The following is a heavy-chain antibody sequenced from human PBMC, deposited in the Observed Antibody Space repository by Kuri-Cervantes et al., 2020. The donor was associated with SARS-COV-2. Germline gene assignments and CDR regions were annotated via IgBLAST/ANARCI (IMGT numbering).Heavy chain of an antibody. J-gene: IGHJ6*02. V-gene: IGHV1-69*13. CDR1: GGTISSYA. CDR2: IIPIFGTA. D-gene: IGHD5-18*01. Sequence: SVKVSCKASGGTISSYAISWVRQASGQGLEWMGGIIPIFGTANYAQKFQGRVTITADESTSTAYMELSSLRSEDTAAYYCARTLGSDTAIDYPYYYYGMDVWGQGTTVTVSS. CDR3: ARTLGSDTAIDYPYYYYGMDV.